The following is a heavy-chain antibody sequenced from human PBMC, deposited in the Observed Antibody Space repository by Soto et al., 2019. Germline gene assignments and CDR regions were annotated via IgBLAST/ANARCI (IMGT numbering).Heavy chain of an antibody. CDR2: INVGDGYT. Sequence: GASVKVYCKASGYSFTSYAIHWVRQAPGQRLEWMAWINVGDGYTRYSQNFQDRVTFTRDTSATTAYMEVTSLTSEDTAVYYCARWDYSSGWAGGFNPWGQGTLVPVSS. J-gene: IGHJ5*02. D-gene: IGHD6-19*01. CDR1: GYSFTSYA. V-gene: IGHV1-3*01. CDR3: ARWDYSSGWAGGFNP.